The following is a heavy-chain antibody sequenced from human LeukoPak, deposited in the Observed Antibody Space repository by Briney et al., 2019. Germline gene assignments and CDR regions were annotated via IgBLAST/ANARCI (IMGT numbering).Heavy chain of an antibody. CDR2: ISSSGSTL. J-gene: IGHJ4*02. Sequence: GGSLRLSCAASGFTFSDYYMSWIRQAPGKGLEWVSYISSSGSTLYYADSVKGRITISRDNAKNSLYLQMNSLRAEDTAVYYCARRRYNWTAIDYWGQGPLVTVPS. D-gene: IGHD1-20*01. V-gene: IGHV3-11*01. CDR3: ARRRYNWTAIDY. CDR1: GFTFSDYY.